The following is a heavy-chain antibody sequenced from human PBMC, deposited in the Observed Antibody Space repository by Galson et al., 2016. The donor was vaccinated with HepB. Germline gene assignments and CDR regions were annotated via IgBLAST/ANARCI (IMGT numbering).Heavy chain of an antibody. Sequence: SETLSLTCTVSGGSVSSGVYYWSWIRQPPGKGLEWIAYIYYNGRTNYNPSLKSRVTISVDMSKNQFSLKLSSVTAADTAVYYCANSRRGGFDFWGQGTLVTVSS. CDR3: ANSRRGGFDF. D-gene: IGHD2-15*01. CDR1: GGSVSSGVYY. J-gene: IGHJ4*02. CDR2: IYYNGRT. V-gene: IGHV4-61*08.